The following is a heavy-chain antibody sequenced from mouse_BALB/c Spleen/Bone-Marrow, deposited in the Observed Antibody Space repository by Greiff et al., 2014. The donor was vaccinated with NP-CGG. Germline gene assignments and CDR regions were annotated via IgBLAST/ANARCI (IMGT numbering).Heavy chain of an antibody. CDR2: ILSGGSS. Sequence: QVQLQQSGPGLVQPSQSLSITCTVSGFSLTTYGIHWIRQSPGKGLEWLGVILSGGSSDYNAAFISRVSINKDNSKSQVFFKMNSLQANDTAIYYCATNYDYDAYYFDYWGQGTFITVSS. CDR3: ATNYDYDAYYFDY. J-gene: IGHJ2*02. CDR1: GFSLTTYG. D-gene: IGHD2-4*01. V-gene: IGHV2-2*02.